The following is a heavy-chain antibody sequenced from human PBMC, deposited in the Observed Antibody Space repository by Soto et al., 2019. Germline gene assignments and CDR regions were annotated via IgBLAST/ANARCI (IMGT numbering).Heavy chain of an antibody. CDR1: GFTFSNAW. V-gene: IGHV3-15*07. D-gene: IGHD3-22*01. CDR2: IKSKTDGGTT. CDR3: TTDTYYYDISGFDY. J-gene: IGHJ4*02. Sequence: GGSLRLSCAASGFTFSNAWMNWVRQAPGKGLEWVGRIKSKTDGGTTDYAAPVKGRFTISRDDSKNTLYLQMNSLKTEVTAVYYCTTDTYYYDISGFDYWGEGYLLTVYS.